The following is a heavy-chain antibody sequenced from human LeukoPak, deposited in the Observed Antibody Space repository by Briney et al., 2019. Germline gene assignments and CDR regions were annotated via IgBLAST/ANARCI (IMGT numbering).Heavy chain of an antibody. CDR1: GFTFSSYT. V-gene: IGHV3-21*01. CDR2: ITSSSSYI. J-gene: IGHJ6*03. CDR3: ARDGDTVLTRGYYYYMDV. Sequence: GGSLRLSCAASGFTFSSYTMNWVRQAPGKGPEWVSSITSSSSYIYYADSVKGRFTISRDNARNSLYLQMNSLRAEDTALYCCARDGDTVLTRGYYYYMDVWGKGTTVTVSS. D-gene: IGHD4-23*01.